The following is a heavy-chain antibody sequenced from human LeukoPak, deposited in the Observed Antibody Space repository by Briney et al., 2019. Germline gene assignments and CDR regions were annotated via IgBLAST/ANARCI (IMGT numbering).Heavy chain of an antibody. D-gene: IGHD3-10*01. J-gene: IGHJ5*02. V-gene: IGHV3-69-1*02. CDR1: GITFSTYW. CDR3: ARDSTPSYYYGSGSQNWFDP. CDR2: ISSSGTI. Sequence: GGSLRLSCAASGITFSTYWMSWVRQAPGKGLEWVSYISSSGTIYYADSVKGRFTISRDNAKNSLYLQMNSLRAEDTAVYYCARDSTPSYYYGSGSQNWFDPWGQGTLVTVSS.